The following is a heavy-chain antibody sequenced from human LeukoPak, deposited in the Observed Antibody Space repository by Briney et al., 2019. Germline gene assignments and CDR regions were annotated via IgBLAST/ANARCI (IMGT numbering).Heavy chain of an antibody. J-gene: IGHJ4*02. V-gene: IGHV4-34*01. Sequence: SETLSLTCAVYGGSFSGYYWSWIRQPPGEGLEWIGEINHSGSTNYNLSLKSRVTISVDTSKNQFSLKLSSVTAADTAVYYCARAAGYYNSVGGSYRHPAGYYFAYWGQETLVTVSS. CDR1: GGSFSGYY. CDR3: ARAAGYYNSVGGSYRHPAGYYFAY. CDR2: INHSGST. D-gene: IGHD3-16*02.